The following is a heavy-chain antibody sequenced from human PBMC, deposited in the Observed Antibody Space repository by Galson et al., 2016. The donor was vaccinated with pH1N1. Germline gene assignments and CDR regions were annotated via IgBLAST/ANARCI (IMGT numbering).Heavy chain of an antibody. CDR1: GFTFSNVW. V-gene: IGHV3-15*07. J-gene: IGHJ5*01. Sequence: SLRLSCAASGFTFSNVWMNWVRQAPGKGLEWVGRIKSRTDGGTTDYAAPVKARFTISRDDSRNTLYLQMNSLKTEDTGVYYCTIDEEFSGLWDSWGQGTLVIVSS. D-gene: IGHD5-12*01. CDR2: IKSRTDGGTT. CDR3: TIDEEFSGLWDS.